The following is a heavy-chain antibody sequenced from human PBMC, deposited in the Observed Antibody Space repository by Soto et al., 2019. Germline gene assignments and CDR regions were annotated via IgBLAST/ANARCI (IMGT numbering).Heavy chain of an antibody. Sequence: SVKVSCKTSGYTFTRNGISWVRQAPGQGLEWMGWISPKSGNIKYAQKLQGRVIMTTDTSTSTAYMELRSLRSDDTAVYYCVKDRDSNSWPSRDVWGPGTTVTVSS. V-gene: IGHV1-18*01. D-gene: IGHD3-22*01. CDR1: GYTFTRNG. J-gene: IGHJ6*02. CDR2: ISPKSGNI. CDR3: VKDRDSNSWPSRDV.